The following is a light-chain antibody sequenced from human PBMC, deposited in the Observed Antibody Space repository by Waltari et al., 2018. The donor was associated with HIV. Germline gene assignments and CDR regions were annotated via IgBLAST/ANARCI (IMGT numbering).Light chain of an antibody. CDR3: CSYAGSSTWV. CDR1: SSDVGGYTY. Sequence: QSALTQPASVSGSPGQSLTISCTGTSSDVGGYTYVSWYQQHPGKAPKLMIYDVSKRPSGVSNRFSGSKSGNTASLTISGLQAEDEADYYCCSYAGSSTWVFGGGTKLTVL. CDR2: DVS. V-gene: IGLV2-23*02. J-gene: IGLJ3*02.